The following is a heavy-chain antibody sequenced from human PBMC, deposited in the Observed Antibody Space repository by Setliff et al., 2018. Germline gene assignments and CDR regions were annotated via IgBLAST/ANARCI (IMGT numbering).Heavy chain of an antibody. CDR1: GYTFTTHG. Sequence: GASVKVSCKASGYTFTTHGISWVRQAPGQGLEWMGWISTDDGDTNFAQKFQGRVTLTTDTSTDTAYMELRSLTFDDTAVYYCARDWFCSGGDCSDVFDFWGQGTMVTVSS. D-gene: IGHD2-21*02. CDR3: ARDWFCSGGDCSDVFDF. V-gene: IGHV1-18*01. J-gene: IGHJ3*01. CDR2: ISTDDGDT.